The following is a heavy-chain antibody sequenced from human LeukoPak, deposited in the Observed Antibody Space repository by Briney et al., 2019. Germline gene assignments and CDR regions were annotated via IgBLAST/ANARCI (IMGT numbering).Heavy chain of an antibody. Sequence: SETLSLTCTVSGGSISRTSYYWGWIRQPPGKGLEWIGSIYYSGSTYYNPSLKSRVTISVDTSKNQFSLKLSSVTAADTAVYYCATPPTDDDYWGPGTLVTVSS. J-gene: IGHJ4*02. V-gene: IGHV4-39*01. CDR2: IYYSGST. CDR3: ATPPTDDDY. CDR1: GGSISRTSYY.